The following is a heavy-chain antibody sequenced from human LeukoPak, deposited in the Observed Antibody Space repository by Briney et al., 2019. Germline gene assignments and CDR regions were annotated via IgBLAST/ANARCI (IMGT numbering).Heavy chain of an antibody. CDR2: INTDGSST. D-gene: IGHD3-16*02. V-gene: IGHV3-74*01. CDR1: GFTFSSYA. CDR3: TRGYPIFDY. Sequence: PGGSLRLSCAASGFTFSSYAMSWVRQAPGKGLVWVSRINTDGSSTGYADSVKGRFTISRDNAKNTLYLQMNSLRVEDTAVYYCTRGYPIFDYWGQGTLVTVSS. J-gene: IGHJ4*02.